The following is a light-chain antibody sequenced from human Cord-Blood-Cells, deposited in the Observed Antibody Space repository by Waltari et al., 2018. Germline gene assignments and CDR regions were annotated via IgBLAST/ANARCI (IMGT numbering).Light chain of an antibody. CDR1: QRISSY. J-gene: IGKJ1*01. CDR2: AAS. Sequence: DIQMTQSPSSLSASVGDRVTITCRASQRISSYLHWYQQKPGKAPKLLIYAASSLQSGVPSMFSGSGSGTDFTLTISSLQPEDFATYYCQQSYSTPPTFGQGTKVEIK. V-gene: IGKV1-39*01. CDR3: QQSYSTPPT.